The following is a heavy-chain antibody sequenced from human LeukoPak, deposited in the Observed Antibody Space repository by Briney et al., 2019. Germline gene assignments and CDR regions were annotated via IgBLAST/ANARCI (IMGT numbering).Heavy chain of an antibody. D-gene: IGHD3-16*01. CDR3: ARVVGGAYYYYYYMDV. V-gene: IGHV1-18*01. CDR1: GYTFTSYG. CDR2: ISAYNGNT. J-gene: IGHJ6*03. Sequence: GASVKVSCKASGYTFTSYGISWVRQAPGQGLEWMGWISAYNGNTNYAQKLQGRVTMTTDTSTSTAYMELRSLRSDDTAVYYCARVVGGAYYYYYYMDVWGQGTMVTVSS.